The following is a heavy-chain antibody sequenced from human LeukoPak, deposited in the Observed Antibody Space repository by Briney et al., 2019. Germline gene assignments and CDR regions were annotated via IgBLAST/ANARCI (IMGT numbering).Heavy chain of an antibody. CDR1: GFTFSDYY. CDR3: ARADDSSGYYLSSKPGAFDI. Sequence: GGSLRLSCAASGFTFSDYYMSWIRQAPGKGLEWVSYISSSGSTIYYADSVKGRFTISRDNAKNSLYLQMNSLRAEDTAVYYCARADDSSGYYLSSKPGAFDIWGQGTMVTVSS. V-gene: IGHV3-11*01. J-gene: IGHJ3*02. CDR2: ISSSGSTI. D-gene: IGHD3-22*01.